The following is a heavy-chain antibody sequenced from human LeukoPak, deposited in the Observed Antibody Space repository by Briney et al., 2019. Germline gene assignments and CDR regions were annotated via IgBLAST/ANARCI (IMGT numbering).Heavy chain of an antibody. J-gene: IGHJ1*01. V-gene: IGHV4-4*07. CDR1: GGSISSYY. CDR3: AGGAVVVPAATLGFGSPIEYFQH. CDR2: IYTSGST. D-gene: IGHD2-2*01. Sequence: SETLSLTCTVSGGSISSYYWSWIRQPAGKGLEWIGRIYTSGSTNYNPSLKSRVTMSVDTSKNQFSLKLSSVTAADTAVYYCAGGAVVVPAATLGFGSPIEYFQHWGQGTLVTVSS.